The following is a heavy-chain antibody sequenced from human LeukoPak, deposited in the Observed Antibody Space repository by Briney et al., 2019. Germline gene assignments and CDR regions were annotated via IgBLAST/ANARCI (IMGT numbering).Heavy chain of an antibody. Sequence: SETLSLTCTVSGGSISSYYWSWIRQHPGKGLEWIGYIYYSGSTNYNPSLKSRVTISVDTSKNQFSLKLTSVTAADTAVYYCARGVPEYYDFWSGYFYYFDYWGQGTLVTVSS. V-gene: IGHV4-59*01. CDR1: GGSISSYY. CDR3: ARGVPEYYDFWSGYFYYFDY. D-gene: IGHD3-3*01. CDR2: IYYSGST. J-gene: IGHJ4*02.